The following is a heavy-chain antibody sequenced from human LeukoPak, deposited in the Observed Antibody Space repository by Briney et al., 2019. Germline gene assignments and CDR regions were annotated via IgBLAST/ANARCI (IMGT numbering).Heavy chain of an antibody. CDR2: IYYSGAT. CDR1: GGSISNYY. V-gene: IGHV4-59*08. D-gene: IGHD3-10*01. Sequence: SETLSLTCTVSGGSISNYYWSWIRQPPGKGLEWIGHIYYSGATKYNPSLESRITISVDTSKNQFSLMLSSVTAADTAVYYCARFGITVVRGGKYYFDYWGQGTLVTVSS. CDR3: ARFGITVVRGGKYYFDY. J-gene: IGHJ4*02.